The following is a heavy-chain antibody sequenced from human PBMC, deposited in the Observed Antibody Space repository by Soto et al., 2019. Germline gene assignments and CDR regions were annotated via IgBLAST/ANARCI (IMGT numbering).Heavy chain of an antibody. D-gene: IGHD4-17*01. CDR1: GGSISSYY. CDR2: IYYSGST. Sequence: QVQLQESGPGLVKPSETLSLTCTVSGGSISSYYWSWIRQPPGKGLEWIGYIYYSGSTNYNPSLKGRVTISVDTSTTQFSLKLTSVTAADTAVYYCARRYGGAFDYWGQGTLVTVSS. CDR3: ARRYGGAFDY. J-gene: IGHJ4*02. V-gene: IGHV4-59*08.